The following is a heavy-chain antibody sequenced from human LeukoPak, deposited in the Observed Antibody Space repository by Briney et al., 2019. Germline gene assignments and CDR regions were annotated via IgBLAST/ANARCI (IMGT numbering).Heavy chain of an antibody. J-gene: IGHJ4*02. D-gene: IGHD6-13*01. Sequence: SETLSLTCTVSGGSISSGGYYWSWIRQHPGKGLEWIGYIYYSGSTYYNPSLKSRVTISVDTSKNQFSLKLCSVTAADTAVYYCARDSRRQQLGVYWGQGTLVTVSS. CDR2: IYYSGST. V-gene: IGHV4-31*03. CDR1: GGSISSGGYY. CDR3: ARDSRRQQLGVY.